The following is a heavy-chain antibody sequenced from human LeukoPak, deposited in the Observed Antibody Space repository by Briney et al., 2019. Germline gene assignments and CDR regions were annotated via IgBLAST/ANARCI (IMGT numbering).Heavy chain of an antibody. Sequence: PGGSLRLSCAASGFTFSSYSMNWVRQAPGKGLEWVSFISSSSSYIYYADSVKGRFTISRDNAKNSLYLQMNSLRAEDTAVYYCAREAAAGPFDYWGQGTLVTVSS. CDR3: AREAAAGPFDY. CDR1: GFTFSSYS. J-gene: IGHJ4*02. V-gene: IGHV3-21*01. CDR2: ISSSSSYI. D-gene: IGHD6-13*01.